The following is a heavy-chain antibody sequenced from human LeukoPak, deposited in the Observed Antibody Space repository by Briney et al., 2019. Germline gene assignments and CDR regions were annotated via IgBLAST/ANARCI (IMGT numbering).Heavy chain of an antibody. Sequence: PGGSLRLSCAASGFTVSSNYMCWVRQAPGKGLQRVSVIYSGGSTTYADSVRGRFTISRDTSKNTVFLQMNSLRAEDTAVYYCARGRYEFSAGMDVWGQGTTVTVSS. CDR1: GFTVSSNY. CDR3: ARGRYEFSAGMDV. CDR2: IYSGGST. V-gene: IGHV3-53*01. D-gene: IGHD5-12*01. J-gene: IGHJ6*02.